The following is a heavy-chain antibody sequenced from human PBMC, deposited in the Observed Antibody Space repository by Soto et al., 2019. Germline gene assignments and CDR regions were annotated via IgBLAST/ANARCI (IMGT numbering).Heavy chain of an antibody. Sequence: PSETLSLTCTVSGGSISSSSYYWGWIRQPPGKGLEWIGSIYYSGSTYYNPSLKSRVTISVDTSKNQFSLKLSSVTAADTAVYYCARKYSSSREYYFDYWGQGTLVTVSS. CDR3: ARKYSSSREYYFDY. CDR1: GGSISSSSYY. CDR2: IYYSGST. D-gene: IGHD6-6*01. J-gene: IGHJ4*02. V-gene: IGHV4-39*01.